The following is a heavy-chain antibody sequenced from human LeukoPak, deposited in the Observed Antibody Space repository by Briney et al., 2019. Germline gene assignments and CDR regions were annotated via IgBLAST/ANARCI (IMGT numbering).Heavy chain of an antibody. Sequence: GGSLRLSCAASGFTFSSYAMSWVRQAPGKGLEWVSAISGSGGSTYYADSVKGRFTISRDNSKTTLYLQMNSLRAEDTAVYYCAKDGPGNYDSSGYYPHPTGYFDYWGQGTLVTVSS. CDR2: ISGSGGST. D-gene: IGHD3-22*01. CDR3: AKDGPGNYDSSGYYPHPTGYFDY. V-gene: IGHV3-23*01. CDR1: GFTFSSYA. J-gene: IGHJ4*02.